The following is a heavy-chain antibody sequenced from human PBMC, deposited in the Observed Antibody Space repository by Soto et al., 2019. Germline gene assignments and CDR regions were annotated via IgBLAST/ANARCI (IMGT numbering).Heavy chain of an antibody. D-gene: IGHD3-16*01. CDR3: ARHKGGYYSGVDV. Sequence: SETLSLTCTVSGGSISSNSYYWAWIRQPPVKGLEWIGNIYYSGTTYYNPSLKSRVTISVDTSKNQFSLKLSSVTAADTAVYYCARHKGGYYSGVDVWGQGTTVTVSS. CDR2: IYYSGTT. J-gene: IGHJ6*02. CDR1: GGSISSNSYY. V-gene: IGHV4-39*01.